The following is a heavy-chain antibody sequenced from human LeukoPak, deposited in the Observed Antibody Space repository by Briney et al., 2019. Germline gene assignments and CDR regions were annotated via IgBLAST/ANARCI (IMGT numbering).Heavy chain of an antibody. J-gene: IGHJ4*02. V-gene: IGHV3-30*03. CDR1: GFTFSGHG. CDR2: ISFDGTKK. D-gene: IGHD5-12*01. Sequence: GGSLRLSCAASGFTFSGHGMHWVRQAPGKGLEWVAVISFDGTKKYYADSVKGRFTISRDNSKNTLYLQMNSLRAEDTAVYYCARGYSGYVGDYWGQGTLVAVSS. CDR3: ARGYSGYVGDY.